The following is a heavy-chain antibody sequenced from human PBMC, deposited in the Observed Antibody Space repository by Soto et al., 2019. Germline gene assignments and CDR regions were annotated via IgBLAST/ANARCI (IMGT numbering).Heavy chain of an antibody. V-gene: IGHV3-21*01. CDR1: GFTFSSYS. D-gene: IGHD5-12*01. J-gene: IGHJ4*02. Sequence: GGSLRLSCAASGFTFSSYSMNWVRQAPGKGLEWVSSISSSSSYIYYADSVKGRFTISRDNAKNSLYLQMNSLRAEDTAVYYCARDSHHSGYDSVYWGQGTLVTVSS. CDR2: ISSSSSYI. CDR3: ARDSHHSGYDSVY.